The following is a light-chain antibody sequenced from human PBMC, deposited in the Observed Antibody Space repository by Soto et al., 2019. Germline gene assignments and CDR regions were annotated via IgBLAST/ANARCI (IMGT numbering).Light chain of an antibody. V-gene: IGLV2-14*01. Sequence: QSVLTQPASVSGSPGQSITISCTGSSSDVGGHNYVSWYQQHPGKAPKLTIYEVTKRPSGVSNRFSGSKSGITASLTISGLQAEDEADYYCSSYTFTSTLYVFGTGTKVTVL. CDR2: EVT. CDR3: SSYTFTSTLYV. J-gene: IGLJ1*01. CDR1: SSDVGGHNY.